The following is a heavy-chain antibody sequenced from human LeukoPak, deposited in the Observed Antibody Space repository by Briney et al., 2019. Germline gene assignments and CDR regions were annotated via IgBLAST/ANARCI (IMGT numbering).Heavy chain of an antibody. CDR1: GGSLTSYY. D-gene: IGHD3-22*01. J-gene: IGHJ1*01. CDR2: IYYTGTT. V-gene: IGHV4-59*12. Sequence: PSETLSLTCTVSGGSLTSYYWSWIRQPPGKGLEWIGYIYYTGTTNYNPSLKSQVTISVDTSKNQFSLKLSSVTAADTAVYYCARAPGYYDSSGYRSWEYFQHWGQGTLVTVSS. CDR3: ARAPGYYDSSGYRSWEYFQH.